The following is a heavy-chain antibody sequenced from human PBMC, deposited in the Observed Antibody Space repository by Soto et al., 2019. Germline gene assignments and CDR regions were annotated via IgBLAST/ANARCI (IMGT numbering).Heavy chain of an antibody. CDR2: IYSSGST. D-gene: IGHD3-16*01. Sequence: SETLSLTCTVSGDSISSGNKYWSWIRQPPGKDLEWIGYIYSSGSTYYNPSLKSRLSISLHTSDNQFSLKFDSVTDADSAVYYCARVPSPFDYYYAMDVWGHGTTVTVSS. CDR1: GDSISSGNKY. J-gene: IGHJ6*02. CDR3: ARVPSPFDYYYAMDV. V-gene: IGHV4-30-4*01.